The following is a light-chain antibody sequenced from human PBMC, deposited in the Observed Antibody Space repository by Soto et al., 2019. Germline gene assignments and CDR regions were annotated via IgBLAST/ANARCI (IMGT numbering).Light chain of an antibody. Sequence: QSALTHPRSVSGSPGQSVTISCTATSSDVDVFDYVSWYQQHPGKAPKLIIYDVNQRPSGVPDRFSGSMSGNSASLTISGLQAEDEADYYCCSYAGTFTYVFGTGTKLTV. CDR2: DVN. J-gene: IGLJ1*01. CDR1: SSDVDVFDY. CDR3: CSYAGTFTYV. V-gene: IGLV2-11*01.